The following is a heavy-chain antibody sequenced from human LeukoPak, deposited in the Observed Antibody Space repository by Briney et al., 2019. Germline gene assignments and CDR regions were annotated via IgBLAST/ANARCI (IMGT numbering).Heavy chain of an antibody. J-gene: IGHJ5*02. Sequence: ASVKVSCKASGDRFNSFGISWVRQVPGHGLEWMGWISGYNGHTKYSQNLLGRVTLTTDTSSSTAYMELRSLRSDDTAVYYCARKIAPGGTGLGCLDAWGQGTLVLVSS. CDR1: GDRFNSFG. CDR3: ARKIAPGGTGLGCLDA. V-gene: IGHV1-18*01. D-gene: IGHD1-26*01. CDR2: ISGYNGHT.